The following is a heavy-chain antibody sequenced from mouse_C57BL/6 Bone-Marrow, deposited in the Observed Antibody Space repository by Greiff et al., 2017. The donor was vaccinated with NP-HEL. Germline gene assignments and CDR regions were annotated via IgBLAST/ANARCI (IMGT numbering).Heavy chain of an antibody. CDR3: TRDGTYYSNYGYFDV. Sequence: EVKLVESGEGLVKPGGSLKLSCAASGFTFSSYAISWVRQTPEKRLEWVAYISSGGDYIYYADTVKGRFTISRDNARNTLYLQMSSLKSEDTAMYYCTRDGTYYSNYGYFDVWGTGTTVTVSS. D-gene: IGHD2-5*01. CDR1: GFTFSSYA. CDR2: ISSGGDYI. J-gene: IGHJ1*03. V-gene: IGHV5-9-1*02.